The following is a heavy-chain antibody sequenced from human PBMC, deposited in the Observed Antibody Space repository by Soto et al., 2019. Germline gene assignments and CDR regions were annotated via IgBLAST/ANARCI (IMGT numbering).Heavy chain of an antibody. D-gene: IGHD4-17*01. J-gene: IGHJ2*01. CDR2: MNPNSGHT. V-gene: IGHV1-8*01. CDR1: GYTFTNYD. Sequence: QVQLVQSGAEVKKPGASVKVSCKASGYTFTNYDINWVRQATGQGLEWVGWMNPNSGHTGFAQKFQGRVTMTRDTSISTAYMELSSLSSEDTAVYYCARGRNSYGDYINWYFDLWGRGTLITVSS. CDR3: ARGRNSYGDYINWYFDL.